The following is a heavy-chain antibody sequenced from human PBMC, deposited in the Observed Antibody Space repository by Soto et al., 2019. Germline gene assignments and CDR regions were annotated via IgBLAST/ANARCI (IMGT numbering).Heavy chain of an antibody. J-gene: IGHJ4*02. CDR1: GGTFSSYA. V-gene: IGHV1-69*01. D-gene: IGHD6-13*01. CDR3: ARSAFYSSQLEGSYYFDY. CDR2: IIPIFGTA. Sequence: QVQLVQSGAEVKKPGSSVKVSCKASGGTFSSYAISWVRQAPGQGLEWMGGIIPIFGTAKYAPRFQGRVTITADEATSTVFMERSSLRSEDTAVYYFARSAFYSSQLEGSYYFDYWCQGTLVTVSS.